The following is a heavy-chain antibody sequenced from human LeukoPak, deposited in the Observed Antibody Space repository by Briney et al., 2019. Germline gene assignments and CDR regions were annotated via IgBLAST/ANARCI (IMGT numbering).Heavy chain of an antibody. J-gene: IGHJ6*03. Sequence: SVKVSCKASGYTFSGYYMHWVRQAPGQGLEWMGGIIPIFGTANYAQKFQGRVTITTDESTSTAYMELSSLRSEDTAVYYCARMAVTNYYYYYMDVWGKGTTVTVSS. V-gene: IGHV1-69*05. D-gene: IGHD4-17*01. CDR2: IIPIFGTA. CDR3: ARMAVTNYYYYYMDV. CDR1: GYTFSGYY.